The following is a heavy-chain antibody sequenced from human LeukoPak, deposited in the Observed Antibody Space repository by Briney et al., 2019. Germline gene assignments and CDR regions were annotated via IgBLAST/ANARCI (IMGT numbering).Heavy chain of an antibody. CDR3: ARDQVEAAAGTRDY. Sequence: GGSLRLSCAASGFTFSSYWMSWVRQAPGKGLEWVANIKQDGSEKYYVDSVKGRFTISRDNAKNSLYLQMNSLRAEDTAVYYCARDQVEAAAGTRDYWGQGTLVTVSS. CDR2: IKQDGSEK. CDR1: GFTFSSYW. J-gene: IGHJ4*02. D-gene: IGHD6-13*01. V-gene: IGHV3-7*01.